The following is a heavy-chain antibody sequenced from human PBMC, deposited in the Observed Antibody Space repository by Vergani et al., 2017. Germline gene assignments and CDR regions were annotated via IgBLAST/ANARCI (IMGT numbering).Heavy chain of an antibody. D-gene: IGHD2-8*01. V-gene: IGHV3-21*06. CDR2: IGSSGPYI. J-gene: IGHJ6*02. CDR1: GFTFSDSS. CDR3: ARDCTSGGCPDNYGMDV. Sequence: EVQLVESGGGLVKPGGSLRLSCAASGFTFSDSSMSWVRQAPGKGLEWVAFIGSSGPYINYADSVKGRFIISRDNTNNSLFLQLRSLRAEDAAVYYCARDCTSGGCPDNYGMDVWGQGATVTVSS.